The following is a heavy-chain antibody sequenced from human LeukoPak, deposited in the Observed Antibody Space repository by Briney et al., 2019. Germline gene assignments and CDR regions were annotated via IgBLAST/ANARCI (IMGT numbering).Heavy chain of an antibody. CDR2: MNPNSGNT. D-gene: IGHD3-3*01. Sequence: ASVKVSCRASGYTFTSYDINWVRQATGQGLEWMGWMNPNSGNTGYAQKFQGRVTITRNTSISTAYMELSSLRSEDTAVYYCARAGITIFGVVIPTEEGFDPWGQGTLVTVSS. J-gene: IGHJ5*02. CDR3: ARAGITIFGVVIPTEEGFDP. V-gene: IGHV1-8*03. CDR1: GYTFTSYD.